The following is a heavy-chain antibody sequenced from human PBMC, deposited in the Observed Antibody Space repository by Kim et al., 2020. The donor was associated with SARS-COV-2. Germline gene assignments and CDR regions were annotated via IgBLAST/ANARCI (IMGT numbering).Heavy chain of an antibody. CDR1: GFTFSSYA. D-gene: IGHD2-2*01. J-gene: IGHJ4*02. CDR2: ISGSGGST. Sequence: GGSLRLSCAASGFTFSSYAMSWVRQAPGKGLVWVSAISGSGGSTYYADSVKGRFTISRDKSKNTLYLQMNSLRAEDTAVYYCAKTARIVVVAAAIAYFDYWGQGALVTGSA. V-gene: IGHV3-23*01. CDR3: AKTARIVVVAAAIAYFDY.